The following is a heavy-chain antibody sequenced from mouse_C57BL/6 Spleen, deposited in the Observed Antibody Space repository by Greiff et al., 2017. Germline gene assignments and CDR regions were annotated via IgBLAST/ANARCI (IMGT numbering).Heavy chain of an antibody. CDR2: IYPGDGDT. V-gene: IGHV1-82*01. Sequence: QVQLQQSGPELVKPGASVKISCKASGYAFSSSWMNWVKQRPGKGLEWIGRIYPGDGDTNYNGKFKGKATLTADKSSSTAYMQLSSLTSEDSAVYFCAREELYYYGSSPSYFDYWGQGTTLTVSS. D-gene: IGHD1-1*01. CDR3: AREELYYYGSSPSYFDY. CDR1: GYAFSSSW. J-gene: IGHJ2*01.